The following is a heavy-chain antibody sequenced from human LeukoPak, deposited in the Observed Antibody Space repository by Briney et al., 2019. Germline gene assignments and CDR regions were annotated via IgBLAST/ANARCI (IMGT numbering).Heavy chain of an antibody. CDR1: GGSISSGGYS. V-gene: IGHV4-30-2*01. Sequence: SQTLSLTCAVSGGSISSGGYSWSWIRQPPGKGLEWIGYIYHSGSTYYNPSLKSRVTISVDRSKNQFSLKLSSVTAADTAVYYCARGVRWFGELASAFDIWGQGTMVTVSS. J-gene: IGHJ3*02. CDR3: ARGVRWFGELASAFDI. D-gene: IGHD3-10*01. CDR2: IYHSGST.